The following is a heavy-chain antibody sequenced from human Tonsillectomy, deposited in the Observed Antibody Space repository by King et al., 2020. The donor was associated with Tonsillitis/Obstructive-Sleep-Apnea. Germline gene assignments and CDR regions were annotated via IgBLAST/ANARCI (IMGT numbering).Heavy chain of an antibody. J-gene: IGHJ3*02. D-gene: IGHD4-17*01. V-gene: IGHV3-48*02. CDR2: ISSSSSTI. CDR3: ARDRDYGDYVRGHAFDI. CDR1: GFTFSSYS. Sequence: VQLVESGGGLVQPGGSLRLSCAASGFTFSSYSMNWVRQAPGKGLEWVSYISSSSSTIYYADSVKGRFTISRDNAKNSLYLQMKSLRDEGTAVYYCARDRDYGDYVRGHAFDIWGQGTMVTVSS.